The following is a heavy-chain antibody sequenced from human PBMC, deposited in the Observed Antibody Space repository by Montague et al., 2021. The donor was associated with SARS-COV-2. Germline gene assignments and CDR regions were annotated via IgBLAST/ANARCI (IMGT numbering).Heavy chain of an antibody. D-gene: IGHD2-2*01. CDR1: GGSISGYY. CDR3: TREGYQVLWSDYYYYGMDV. Sequence: SESLSLTCAVYGGSISGYYWSWIRQPPGKGLEWIGEINHSGSTNYNPSLKSRVTISVDTSKNQFSLKLSSVTAADTAVYYCTREGYQVLWSDYYYYGMDVWGQGTTVTVSS. J-gene: IGHJ6*02. V-gene: IGHV4-34*01. CDR2: INHSGST.